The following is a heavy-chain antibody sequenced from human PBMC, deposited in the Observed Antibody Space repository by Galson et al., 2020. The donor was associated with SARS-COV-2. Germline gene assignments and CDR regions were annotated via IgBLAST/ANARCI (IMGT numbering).Heavy chain of an antibody. J-gene: IGHJ4*02. V-gene: IGHV1-18*01. CDR2: ISDYNGNT. CDR1: GYTFISYG. CDR3: ARAWDSSTWKTYFDY. Sequence: ASVKVSCKASGYTFISYGISWVRQAPGQGFEWMGWISDYNGNTNYAQRLQGRVTMTTDTSTRTAYMELRSLRSDDTAVYYCARAWDSSTWKTYFDYWGQGTLVTVSS. D-gene: IGHD6-13*01.